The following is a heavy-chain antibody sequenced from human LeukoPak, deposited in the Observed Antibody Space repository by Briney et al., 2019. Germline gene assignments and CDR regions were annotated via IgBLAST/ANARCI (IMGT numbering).Heavy chain of an antibody. J-gene: IGHJ4*02. CDR2: ISGGGDST. CDR3: AKWSSSCWYDY. CDR1: AFTFSSYA. V-gene: IGHV3-23*01. Sequence: GGSLRLSCAASAFTFSSYAMSWVRQAPGKGLEWVSAISGGGDSTYYADSVKGRFTISRDNSKNTLYLQMNSLRAEDTAIYYCAKWSSSCWYDYWGQGTLVTVSS. D-gene: IGHD6-13*01.